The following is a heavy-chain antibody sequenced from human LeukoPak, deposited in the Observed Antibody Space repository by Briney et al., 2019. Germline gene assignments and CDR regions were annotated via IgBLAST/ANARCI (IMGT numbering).Heavy chain of an antibody. J-gene: IGHJ5*02. V-gene: IGHV4-59*01. CDR3: ARRGSTGSGSYWIENWFDP. D-gene: IGHD3-10*01. Sequence: SETLSLTCTVSGGSISSYYWSWIRQPPGKGLEWIGYIYYSGSTNYNTSLKSRVTISVDTSKNQFSLKLSSVTAADTAVYYCARRGSTGSGSYWIENWFDPWGQGTLVTVSS. CDR2: IYYSGST. CDR1: GGSISSYY.